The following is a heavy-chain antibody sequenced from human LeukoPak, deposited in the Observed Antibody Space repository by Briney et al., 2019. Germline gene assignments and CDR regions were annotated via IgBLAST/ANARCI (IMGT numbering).Heavy chain of an antibody. Sequence: SETLSLTCTVSGDSINSSDYYWAWIRQPPGEGLEWNGTIYYSGSTYYKSSLKSRLTISVDSSKNQFSLKMISVTAADTGVYYCARHGNWDPFDYWGQGALVTVSS. CDR3: ARHGNWDPFDY. D-gene: IGHD7-27*01. V-gene: IGHV4-39*01. CDR2: IYYSGST. CDR1: GDSINSSDYY. J-gene: IGHJ4*02.